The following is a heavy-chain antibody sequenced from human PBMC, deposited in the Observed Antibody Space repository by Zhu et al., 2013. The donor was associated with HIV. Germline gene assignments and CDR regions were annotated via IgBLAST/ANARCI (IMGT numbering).Heavy chain of an antibody. Sequence: QVQLVQSGAELKKPGSSVTVSCQAPGDSFETYGLNWVRQAPGQGLEWMGGVIPMFGTTKYAQKFQGRVTITADKFTSTLYMELNSLRFEDTAVYYCARSPSGTRGAVGRNWFDPWGQGNPGHRLL. D-gene: IGHD6-19*01. CDR1: GDSFETYG. V-gene: IGHV1-69*06. CDR2: VIPMFGTT. CDR3: ARSPSGTRGAVGRNWFDP. J-gene: IGHJ5*02.